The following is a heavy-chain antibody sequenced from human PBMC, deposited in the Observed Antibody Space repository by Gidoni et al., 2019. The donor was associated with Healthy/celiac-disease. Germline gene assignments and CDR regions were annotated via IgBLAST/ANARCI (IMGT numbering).Heavy chain of an antibody. D-gene: IGHD6-6*01. J-gene: IGHJ4*02. V-gene: IGHV1-3*01. CDR3: ARGYSSPYYFDY. CDR1: GYTFTSYA. Sequence: QVQLVQSGAEVKKPGASVKVSCTASGYTFTSYAMHWVRQAPGQRLEWMGWINAGNGNTKYSQKFQGRVTINRDTSASTAYMELSSLRSEDTAVYYCARGYSSPYYFDYWGQGTLVTVSS. CDR2: INAGNGNT.